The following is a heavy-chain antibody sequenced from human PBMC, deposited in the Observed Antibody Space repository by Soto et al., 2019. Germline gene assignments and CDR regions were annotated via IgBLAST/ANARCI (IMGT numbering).Heavy chain of an antibody. CDR1: GFTFSSYA. V-gene: IGHV3-30-3*01. Sequence: VQLVESGGGVVQPGRSLRLSCAASGFTFSSYAMHWVRQAPGKGLEWVAVISYDGSNKYYADSVKGRFTISRDNSKNTLYLQMNSLRAEDTAVYYCARSAHWAIDYWGQGTLVTVSS. J-gene: IGHJ4*02. CDR3: ARSAHWAIDY. D-gene: IGHD7-27*01. CDR2: ISYDGSNK.